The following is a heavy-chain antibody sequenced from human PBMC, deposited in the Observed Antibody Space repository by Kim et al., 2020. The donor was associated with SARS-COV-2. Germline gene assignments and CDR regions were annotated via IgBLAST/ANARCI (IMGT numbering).Heavy chain of an antibody. CDR1: GFTFSPYA. CDR3: VRDSYGLDV. Sequence: GGSLRLSCSTSGFTFSPYAMVWVRQAPRKGLQYVSAIREDGVTTYYADSVKGRFTISRDNSENTLYLQMSSLRSEDTAIYYCVRDSYGLDVWGQGTAVVVSS. J-gene: IGHJ6*02. V-gene: IGHV3-64D*06. CDR2: IREDGVTT.